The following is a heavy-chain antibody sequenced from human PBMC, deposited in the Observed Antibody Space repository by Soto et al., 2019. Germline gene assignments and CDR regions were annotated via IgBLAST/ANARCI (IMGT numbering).Heavy chain of an antibody. CDR1: GFTFSSYG. J-gene: IGHJ4*02. CDR2: ISYDGSNK. CDR3: AKEYPQVGEALDY. D-gene: IGHD1-26*01. V-gene: IGHV3-30*18. Sequence: QVQLVESGGGVVQPGRSLRLSCAASGFTFSSYGMHWVRQAPGKGLEWVAVISYDGSNKYYADSVKGRFTISRDNSKNTLYLQMNSLRAEDTAVYYCAKEYPQVGEALDYWGQGTLVTVSS.